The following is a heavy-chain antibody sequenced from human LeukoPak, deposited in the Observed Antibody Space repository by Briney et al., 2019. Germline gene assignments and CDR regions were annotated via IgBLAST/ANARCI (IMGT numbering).Heavy chain of an antibody. V-gene: IGHV1-69*05. Sequence: ASVKVSCKASGGTFSSYAISWVRQAPGQGLDWMGRIIPIFGTANYAQKFQGRVTVTTDVSTSTAYMELSSLRSEDTAVYYCASYCSGGSCYHTDYWGQGTLVTVSA. J-gene: IGHJ4*02. D-gene: IGHD2-15*01. CDR2: IIPIFGTA. CDR1: GGTFSSYA. CDR3: ASYCSGGSCYHTDY.